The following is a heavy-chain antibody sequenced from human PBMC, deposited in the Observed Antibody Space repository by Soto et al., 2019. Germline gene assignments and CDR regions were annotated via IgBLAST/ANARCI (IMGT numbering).Heavy chain of an antibody. D-gene: IGHD3-10*01. CDR1: GGSFSGYY. CDR2: INHSGST. J-gene: IGHJ5*02. Sequence: SETLSLTCAVYGGSFSGYYWSWIRQPPGKGLEWIGEINHSGSTNYNPSLKSRVTISVDTSKNQFSLKLSSVTAADTAVYYCARGLNPVVRGVSNWFDPWGQGTLVTVSS. V-gene: IGHV4-34*01. CDR3: ARGLNPVVRGVSNWFDP.